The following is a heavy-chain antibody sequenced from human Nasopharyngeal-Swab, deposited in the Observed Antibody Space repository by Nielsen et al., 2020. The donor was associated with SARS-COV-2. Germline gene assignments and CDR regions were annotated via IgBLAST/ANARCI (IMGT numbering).Heavy chain of an antibody. CDR1: GCSISSSTYY. Sequence: ETLSLTCPVSGCSISSSTYYWAWIRQPPGKGLEWIGSIYYGGSTYYNPSLKSRVTISVDTSKNQFSLKLSSVTAADTAVYYCATLSSSWYEYYFDYWGQGTLVTVSS. V-gene: IGHV4-39*01. J-gene: IGHJ4*02. CDR3: ATLSSSWYEYYFDY. CDR2: IYYGGST. D-gene: IGHD6-13*01.